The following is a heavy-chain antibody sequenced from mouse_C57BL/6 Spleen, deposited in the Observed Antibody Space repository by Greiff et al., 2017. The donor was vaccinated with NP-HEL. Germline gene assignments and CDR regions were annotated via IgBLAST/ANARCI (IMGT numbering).Heavy chain of an antibody. D-gene: IGHD1-1*01. CDR1: GFSLTSYG. CDR3: AGHLSSYGYFDG. Sequence: QVQLKQSGPGLVAPSQSLSITCTVSGFSLTSYGVHWVRQPPGKGLEWLVVIWSDGSTTYNSALKSRLSISKDNSKSQVFLKMTSLQTDDTAMYYCAGHLSSYGYFDGWGTGTTVTVSS. CDR2: IWSDGST. J-gene: IGHJ1*03. V-gene: IGHV2-6-1*01.